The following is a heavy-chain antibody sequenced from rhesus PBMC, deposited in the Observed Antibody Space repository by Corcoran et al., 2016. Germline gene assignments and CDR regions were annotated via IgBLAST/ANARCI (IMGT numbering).Heavy chain of an antibody. CDR1: GFTFSDHY. D-gene: IGHD3-16*01. Sequence: EVQLVESGGGLVQPGGSLRLSCVASGFTFSDHYMDWVRQAPGKGLEWVSRISTGSGSTTLYPDSVKGRFIISRDNAKNTLYLQMNSLRAEDTAVYYCARHDSGSYYGVDYWGQGVLVTVSS. J-gene: IGHJ4*01. CDR3: ARHDSGSYYGVDY. CDR2: ISTGSGSTT. V-gene: IGHV3-110*02.